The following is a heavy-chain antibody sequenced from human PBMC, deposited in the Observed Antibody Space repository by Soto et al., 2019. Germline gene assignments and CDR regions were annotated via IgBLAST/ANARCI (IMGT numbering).Heavy chain of an antibody. J-gene: IGHJ4*02. CDR3: ARAFYDFWSGPTRFDY. CDR2: IWYDGSNK. Sequence: GGSLRLSCAASGFTFSSYGMHWVRQAPGKGLEWVAVIWYDGSNKYYADSVKGRFTISRDNSKNTLYLLMNSLRAEDTAVYYCARAFYDFWSGPTRFDYWGQGTLVTVSS. V-gene: IGHV3-33*01. CDR1: GFTFSSYG. D-gene: IGHD3-3*01.